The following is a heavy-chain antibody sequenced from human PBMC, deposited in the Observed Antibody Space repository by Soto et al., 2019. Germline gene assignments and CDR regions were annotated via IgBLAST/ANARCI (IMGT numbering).Heavy chain of an antibody. CDR3: ARGASSSYDFWSGASDAFDI. J-gene: IGHJ3*02. CDR2: IWYDGSNK. V-gene: IGHV3-33*01. CDR1: GFTFSSYC. Sequence: GGSLRLSCAASGFTFSSYCMHWVRQAPGKGLEWVAVIWYDGSNKYYADSVKGRFTISRDNSKNTLYLQMNSLRAEDTAVYYCARGASSSYDFWSGASDAFDIWGQGTMVTVSS. D-gene: IGHD3-3*01.